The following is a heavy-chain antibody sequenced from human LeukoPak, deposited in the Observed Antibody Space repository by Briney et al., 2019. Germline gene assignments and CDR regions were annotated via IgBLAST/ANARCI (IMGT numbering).Heavy chain of an antibody. V-gene: IGHV3-23*01. CDR1: GFTFSSYA. CDR3: AIIPPSVPMVRVGPNFDY. D-gene: IGHD3-10*01. J-gene: IGHJ4*02. CDR2: ISGSGGST. Sequence: GGSLRLSCAASGFTFSSYAMSWVRQAPGKGREWVSAISGSGGSTYYADSVKGRFTISRDNSKNTLYLQMNSLRAEDTAVYYCAIIPPSVPMVRVGPNFDYWGQGTLVTVSS.